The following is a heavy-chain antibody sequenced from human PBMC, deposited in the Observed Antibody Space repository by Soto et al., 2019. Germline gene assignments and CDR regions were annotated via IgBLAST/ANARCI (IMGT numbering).Heavy chain of an antibody. CDR1: GYTFKNYG. CDR3: ARDAQPKGVAADGASDY. V-gene: IGHV1-18*01. J-gene: IGHJ4*02. CDR2: ITTYNGNR. D-gene: IGHD6-19*01. Sequence: QVQLVQSGPEVKNPGASVKVSCKASGYTFKNYGIKWVRQAPGQGLEWVGWITTYNGNRNSAEKFQGRVTMTTDTSTSNTYMELKSLTTDDTGVYYCARDAQPKGVAADGASDYWGQGTLVTVSS.